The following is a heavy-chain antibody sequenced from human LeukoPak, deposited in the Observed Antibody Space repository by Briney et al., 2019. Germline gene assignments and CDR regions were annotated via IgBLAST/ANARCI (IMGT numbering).Heavy chain of an antibody. CDR2: IIPIFGTA. CDR3: ARSPSPGVAAAGGSFDY. CDR1: GGTFSSYA. V-gene: IGHV1-69*05. D-gene: IGHD6-13*01. Sequence: SVKVSCKASGGTFSSYAISWVRQAPGQGLEWMGGIIPIFGTANYAQKLQGRVTITTDESTSTAYMELSSLRSEDTAVYCCARSPSPGVAAAGGSFDYWGQGTLVTVSS. J-gene: IGHJ4*02.